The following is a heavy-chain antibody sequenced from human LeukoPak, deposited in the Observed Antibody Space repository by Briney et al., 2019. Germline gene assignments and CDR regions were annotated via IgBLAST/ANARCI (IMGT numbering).Heavy chain of an antibody. CDR2: ISSSGSTM. CDR1: GFTFSSYE. CDR3: ARGSSSHYYYGMDV. D-gene: IGHD6-13*01. V-gene: IGHV3-48*03. J-gene: IGHJ6*02. Sequence: PGGSLRLSCAASGFTFSSYEMNWVRQAPGKGLEWVSYISSSGSTMNYADSVKGRFTISRDNAKISLYLQMNSLRAEDTAVYYCARGSSSHYYYGMDVWGQGATVTVSS.